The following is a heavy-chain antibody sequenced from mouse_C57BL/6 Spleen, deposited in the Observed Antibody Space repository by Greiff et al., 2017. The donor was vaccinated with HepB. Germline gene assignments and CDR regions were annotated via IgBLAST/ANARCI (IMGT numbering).Heavy chain of an antibody. Sequence: VQLQQPGAELVRPGTSVKLSCKASGYTFTSYWMHWVKQRPGQGLEWIGVIDPSDSYTNYNQKFKGKSTLTVDTSSSTAYMQLSSLTSEDSAVYYCARSENWRYFDVWGTGTTVTVSS. CDR3: ARSENWRYFDV. CDR2: IDPSDSYT. CDR1: GYTFTSYW. J-gene: IGHJ1*03. V-gene: IGHV1-59*01. D-gene: IGHD4-1*01.